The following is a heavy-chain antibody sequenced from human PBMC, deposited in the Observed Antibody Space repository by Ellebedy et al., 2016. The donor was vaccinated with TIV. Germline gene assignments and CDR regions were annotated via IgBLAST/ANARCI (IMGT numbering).Heavy chain of an antibody. J-gene: IGHJ3*02. CDR1: GGSIDSGGYY. CDR3: ARDAGDYGIDAFDI. Sequence: SETLSLTCTVSGGSIDSGGYYWSWIRHHPGKGLEWIGYIYYSGRTDYNPSLKSRVSMSIGTSKTQFSLKLTSVTAADTAVYYCARDAGDYGIDAFDIWGHGTMVTVSA. V-gene: IGHV4-31*03. D-gene: IGHD4-17*01. CDR2: IYYSGRT.